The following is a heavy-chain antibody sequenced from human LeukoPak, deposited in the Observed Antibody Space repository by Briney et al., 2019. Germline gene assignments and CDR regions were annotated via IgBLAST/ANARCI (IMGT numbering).Heavy chain of an antibody. CDR2: ISGSGGST. CDR1: GFTFSSYA. Sequence: GGSLRLSCAASGFTFSSYAMSWVRQAPGKGLEWVSAISGSGGSTYYADSVKGRFTISRDNSKNTLYLQMNSLRAEDTAVYYCARPNTIFGVVTSFDPWGQGTLVTVSS. D-gene: IGHD3-3*01. V-gene: IGHV3-23*01. J-gene: IGHJ5*02. CDR3: ARPNTIFGVVTSFDP.